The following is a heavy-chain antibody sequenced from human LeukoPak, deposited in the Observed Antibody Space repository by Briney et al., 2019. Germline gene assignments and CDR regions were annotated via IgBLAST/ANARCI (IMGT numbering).Heavy chain of an antibody. D-gene: IGHD2-2*01. Sequence: GGSLRLSCAASGFTFSNYWMYWVRQAPGKGLEYVSAISSNGGSTYYADSVKGRFTISRDNSKNMQYLQMSSLRAEDTAVYYCVKGYCSSTSCNFDYWGQGTLVTVSS. CDR1: GFTFSNYW. CDR2: ISSNGGST. J-gene: IGHJ4*02. V-gene: IGHV3-64D*06. CDR3: VKGYCSSTSCNFDY.